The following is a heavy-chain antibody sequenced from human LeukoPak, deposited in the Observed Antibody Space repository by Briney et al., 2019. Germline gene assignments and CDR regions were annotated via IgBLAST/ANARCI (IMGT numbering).Heavy chain of an antibody. J-gene: IGHJ4*02. V-gene: IGHV1-18*01. CDR1: GYTFTSNG. D-gene: IGHD5-18*01. CDR2: ISAYSGNT. CDR3: ARVAGGYSYGYEDY. Sequence: ASVKVSCKASGYTFTSNGISWVRQAPGQGLEWMGWISAYSGNTKYPQNLQGRVTVTTDTAARTAYMELRSLRSDDTAMYYCARVAGGYSYGYEDYWGQGTLVTVSS.